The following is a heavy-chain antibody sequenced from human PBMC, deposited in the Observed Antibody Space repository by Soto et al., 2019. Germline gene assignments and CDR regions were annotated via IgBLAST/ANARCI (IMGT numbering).Heavy chain of an antibody. J-gene: IGHJ4*02. CDR1: GFSFRTHG. D-gene: IGHD2-8*02. Sequence: GGSLRLSCTATGFSFRTHGMHWVRQAPGKGLEWVAVIVNDGSEQGHADSVEGRFTISRDNDRNILYLQMNNLRAADTAVYYCARDKITGLFDYWGQGTPVTVSS. CDR2: IVNDGSEQ. CDR3: ARDKITGLFDY. V-gene: IGHV3-33*01.